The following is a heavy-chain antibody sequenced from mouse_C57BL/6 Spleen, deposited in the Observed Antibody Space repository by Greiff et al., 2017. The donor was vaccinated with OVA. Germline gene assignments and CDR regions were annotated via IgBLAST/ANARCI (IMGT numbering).Heavy chain of an antibody. CDR2: INPSTGGT. CDR3: ARLLGRGDYAMDY. J-gene: IGHJ4*01. V-gene: IGHV1-42*01. CDR1: GYSFTGYY. D-gene: IGHD4-1*01. Sequence: EVQRVESGPELVKPGASVKISCKASGYSFTGYYMNWVKQSPEKSLEWIGEINPSTGGTTYNQKFKAKATLTVDKSSSTAYMQLKSLTSEDSAVYYCARLLGRGDYAMDYWGQGTSVTVSS.